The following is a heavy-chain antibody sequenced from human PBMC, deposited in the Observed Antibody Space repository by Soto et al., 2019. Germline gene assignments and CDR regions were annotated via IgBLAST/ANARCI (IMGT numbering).Heavy chain of an antibody. D-gene: IGHD2-15*01. V-gene: IGHV1-18*04. Sequence: QVQLVQSGAEVKKPGASVKVSCKASGYTFTSYGISWVRQAPGQGLEWMGWISAYNGNTNYAQKLQGGVPMTTDTSTSTAYMELRSLRSDDTAVYYCAREGRPPYCSGGSCYVSGRGMDVWGQGTTVTVSS. CDR1: GYTFTSYG. CDR2: ISAYNGNT. J-gene: IGHJ6*02. CDR3: AREGRPPYCSGGSCYVSGRGMDV.